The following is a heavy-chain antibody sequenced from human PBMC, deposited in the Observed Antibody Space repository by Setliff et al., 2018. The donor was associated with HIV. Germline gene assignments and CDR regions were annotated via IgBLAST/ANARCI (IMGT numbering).Heavy chain of an antibody. CDR1: GFTFGDYA. CDR3: ARELPGPPGALDI. V-gene: IGHV3-74*01. J-gene: IGHJ3*02. Sequence: GGSLRLSCTASGFTFGDYAMHWVRQAPGKGLVWVSHSNSDGSSTTYADSVKGRFTISRDNAKNTLYLQMNSLRAEDTAVYFCARELPGPPGALDIWGHGTMVTVSS. D-gene: IGHD7-27*01. CDR2: SNSDGSST.